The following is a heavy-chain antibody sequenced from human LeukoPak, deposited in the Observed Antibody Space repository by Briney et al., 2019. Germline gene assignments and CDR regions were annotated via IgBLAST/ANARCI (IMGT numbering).Heavy chain of an antibody. CDR1: GGSISSYY. CDR3: ARERVGASSDAFDI. D-gene: IGHD1-26*01. J-gene: IGHJ3*02. Sequence: SETLSLTCTVSGGSISSYYWSWIRRPAGKGLEWIGRIYTSGSTNYNPSLKSRVTMSVDTSKNQFSLKLSSVTAADTAVYYCARERVGASSDAFDIWGQGTMVTVSS. V-gene: IGHV4-4*07. CDR2: IYTSGST.